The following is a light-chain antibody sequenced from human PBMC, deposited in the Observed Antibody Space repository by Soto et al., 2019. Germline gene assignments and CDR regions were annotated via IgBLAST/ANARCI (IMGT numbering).Light chain of an antibody. V-gene: IGLV4-69*01. J-gene: IGLJ3*02. CDR1: SGYSTYA. CDR3: QSLGTGIQV. CDR2: INYDGTH. Sequence: QSVLTQSPSASASLGASVKLTCTLSSGYSTYAIAWHQQQSEKGPRFLMKINYDGTHSKGDGFFDRFSGSSSGAERHLTISSRQSEDEADYYCQSLGTGIQVFGGGTKVTVL.